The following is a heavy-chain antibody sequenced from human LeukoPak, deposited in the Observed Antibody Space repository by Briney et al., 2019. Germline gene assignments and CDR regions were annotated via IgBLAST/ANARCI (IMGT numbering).Heavy chain of an antibody. J-gene: IGHJ4*02. Sequence: PGGSLRLSCAASGFTFSSYTMNWVRQAPGKGLEWVSSISSSSSAIYYAASVKGRFTISRDNAKNSLYLQMNSLRDEDTAVYYCVRGAGGMDYWGQGALVTVSS. CDR1: GFTFSSYT. D-gene: IGHD3-16*01. CDR3: VRGAGGMDY. V-gene: IGHV3-48*02. CDR2: ISSSSSAI.